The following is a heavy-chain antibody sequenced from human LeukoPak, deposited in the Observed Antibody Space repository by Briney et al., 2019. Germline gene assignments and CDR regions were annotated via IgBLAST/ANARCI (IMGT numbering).Heavy chain of an antibody. CDR3: AKGGGYEAQYYYYYLDV. D-gene: IGHD5-12*01. CDR1: GFSFSSYG. CDR2: IRYDGSNK. J-gene: IGHJ6*03. Sequence: AGGSLRLSCAASGFSFSSYGMYWVRQAPGKGLEWVAFIRYDGSNKYYADSAKGRFTVSRDNSKNTLYLQMKSLRAEDTAVYYCAKGGGYEAQYYYYYLDVWGKGTTVTISS. V-gene: IGHV3-30*02.